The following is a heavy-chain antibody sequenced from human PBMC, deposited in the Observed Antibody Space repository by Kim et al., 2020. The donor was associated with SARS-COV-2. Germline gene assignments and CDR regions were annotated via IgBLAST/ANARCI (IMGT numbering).Heavy chain of an antibody. CDR1: GGSVSSGSYY. J-gene: IGHJ6*02. CDR2: IYYSGST. V-gene: IGHV4-61*01. CDR3: ARDRRYFDSGGYYYYYGMDV. Sequence: SETLSLTCTVSGGSVSSGSYYWSWIRQPPGKGLEWIGYIYYSGSTNYNPSLKSRVTISVDTSKNQFSLKLSSVTAADTAVYYCARDRRYFDSGGYYYYYGMDVWGQGTTVTVSS. D-gene: IGHD3-9*01.